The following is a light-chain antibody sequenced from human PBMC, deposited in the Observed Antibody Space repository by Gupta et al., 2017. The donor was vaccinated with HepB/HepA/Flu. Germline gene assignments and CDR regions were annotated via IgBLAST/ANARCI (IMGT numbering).Light chain of an antibody. V-gene: IGLV1-51*01. J-gene: IGLJ2*01. Sequence: QSVLTQPPSVSAAPGQKVTISCSGSNSNIGKNYVSWYQHIPGTAPRLLIYDNNKRPSGIPDRFSASKSGTSATLAITGLQTGDEADYYCGTWDSSLSGGRLFGGGTKVTVL. CDR2: DNN. CDR3: GTWDSSLSGGRL. CDR1: NSNIGKNY.